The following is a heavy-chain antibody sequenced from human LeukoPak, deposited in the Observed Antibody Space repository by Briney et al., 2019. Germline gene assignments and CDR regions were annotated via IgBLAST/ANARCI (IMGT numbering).Heavy chain of an antibody. J-gene: IGHJ3*02. CDR1: GGSISSGSYY. Sequence: SQTLSLTCTVSGGSISSGSYYWSWIRQPPGKGLEWIGYIYYSGSTNYNPSLKSRVTISVDTSKNQFSLKLSSVTAADTAVYYCARDLGCGGDCYAFDIWGQGTMVTVSS. D-gene: IGHD2-21*02. CDR2: IYYSGST. V-gene: IGHV4-61*01. CDR3: ARDLGCGGDCYAFDI.